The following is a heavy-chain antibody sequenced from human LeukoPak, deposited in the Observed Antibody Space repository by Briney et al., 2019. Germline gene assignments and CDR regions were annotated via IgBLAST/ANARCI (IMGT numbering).Heavy chain of an antibody. D-gene: IGHD5-18*01. CDR3: TRRDTAMVNSDY. Sequence: PGGSLRLSCAASGFTFSGSAMHWVRQASGKGLEWVGRIRSKANSYATAYAASVKGRFTISRDDSKNTAYLQMNSLKTEDTAVYYCTRRDTAMVNSDYWGQGTLVTVSS. J-gene: IGHJ4*02. CDR1: GFTFSGSA. V-gene: IGHV3-73*01. CDR2: IRSKANSYAT.